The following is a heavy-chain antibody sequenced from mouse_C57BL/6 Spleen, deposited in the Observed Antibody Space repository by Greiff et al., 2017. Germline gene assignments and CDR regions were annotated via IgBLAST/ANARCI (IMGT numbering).Heavy chain of an antibody. Sequence: VQLQQPGAELVKPGASVKLSCKASGYTFTSYWMHWVKQRPGQGLEWIGMIHPNSGSTNYNEKFKSKATLTVDKSSSTAYMQLSSLTSEDSAVYYWARDYGSSYGYYFDYWGQGTTLTVSS. CDR1: GYTFTSYW. V-gene: IGHV1-64*01. CDR2: IHPNSGST. J-gene: IGHJ2*01. CDR3: ARDYGSSYGYYFDY. D-gene: IGHD1-1*01.